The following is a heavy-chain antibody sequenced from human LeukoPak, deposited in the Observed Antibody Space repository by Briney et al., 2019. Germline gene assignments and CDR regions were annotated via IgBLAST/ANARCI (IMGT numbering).Heavy chain of an antibody. J-gene: IGHJ6*03. D-gene: IGHD3-3*01. V-gene: IGHV3-30*18. CDR1: GFSFNNYA. Sequence: AGGSLRLSCVASGFSFNNYAMSWVRQAPGKGLEWVAVISYDGSNKYYADSVKGRFTISRDNSKNTLYLQMNSLRAEDTAVYYCAKEGFYYYMDVWGKGTTVTVSS. CDR2: ISYDGSNK. CDR3: AKEGFYYYMDV.